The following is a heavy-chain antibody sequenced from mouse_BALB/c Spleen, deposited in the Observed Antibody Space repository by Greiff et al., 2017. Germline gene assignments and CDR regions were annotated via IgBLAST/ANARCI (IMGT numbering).Heavy chain of an antibody. J-gene: IGHJ4*01. CDR2: INPSSGYT. CDR1: GYTFTSYT. Sequence: QVQLQQSGAELARPGASVKMSCKASGYTFTSYTMHWVKQRPGQGLEWIGYINPSSGYTNYNQKFKDKATLTADKSSSTAYMQLSSLTSEDSAVYFCAREGSGYYYYYAMDYWGQGTSVTVSS. D-gene: IGHD2-3*01. CDR3: AREGSGYYYYYAMDY. V-gene: IGHV1-4*01.